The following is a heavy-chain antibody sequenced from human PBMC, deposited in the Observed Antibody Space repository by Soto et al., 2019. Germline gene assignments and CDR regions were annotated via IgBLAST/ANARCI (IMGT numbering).Heavy chain of an antibody. V-gene: IGHV3-48*04. CDR3: ASSFSAYYKVDDY. D-gene: IGHD3-10*01. Sequence: PGGSLRLSCAASGFTFRNYGMNWVRQAPGKGLEWVSYIGLGSSTKYYADSVKGRFTISRDNAKNSLYLQMNSLRAEDTAVYYCASSFSAYYKVDDYWGQGTLVTVSS. CDR1: GFTFRNYG. CDR2: IGLGSSTK. J-gene: IGHJ4*02.